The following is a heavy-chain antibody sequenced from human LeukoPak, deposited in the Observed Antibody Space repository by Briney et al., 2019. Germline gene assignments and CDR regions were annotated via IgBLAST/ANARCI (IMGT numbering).Heavy chain of an antibody. J-gene: IGHJ4*02. CDR3: AKDPPF. CDR2: ISWNSGSI. V-gene: IGHV3-9*01. Sequence: GRSLRLSCAASGFTFDDYAMHWFQQAPGKGLEWVSGISWNSGSIGYADSVKGRFTISRDNAKNSLYLQMNSLRAEDTALYYCAKDPPFGGQGTLVTVSS. D-gene: IGHD2/OR15-2a*01. CDR1: GFTFDDYA.